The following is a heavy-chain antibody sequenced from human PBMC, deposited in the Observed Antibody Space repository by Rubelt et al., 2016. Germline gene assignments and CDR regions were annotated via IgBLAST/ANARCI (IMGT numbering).Heavy chain of an antibody. V-gene: IGHV3-23*01. CDR3: AKGRAGGWNGGDY. CDR2: ISGSGGST. D-gene: IGHD1-1*01. Sequence: PGGSLRLSCAASGFTFSSDSISWVRQAPGKGLEWVSAISGSGGSTHYADSVKGRFTISRDNSKNTLYLQMNSLRVDDTAVYYFAKGRAGGWNGGDYWGQGTLVTVSS. CDR1: GFTFSSDS. J-gene: IGHJ4*02.